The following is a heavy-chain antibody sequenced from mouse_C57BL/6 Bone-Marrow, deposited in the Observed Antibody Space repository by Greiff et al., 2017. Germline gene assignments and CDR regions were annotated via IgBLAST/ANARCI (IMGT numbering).Heavy chain of an antibody. Sequence: EVQLQQSGAELVRPGASVKLSCTASGFNIKDDYMHWVKQRPEQGLEWIGWIDPENGDTEYASKFQGKATITADTSSNTAYLQLSSLTSEDTAVYYCAREGGWLLRAAYWGQGTLVTVSA. CDR2: IDPENGDT. V-gene: IGHV14-4*01. J-gene: IGHJ3*01. D-gene: IGHD2-3*01. CDR3: AREGGWLLRAAY. CDR1: GFNIKDDY.